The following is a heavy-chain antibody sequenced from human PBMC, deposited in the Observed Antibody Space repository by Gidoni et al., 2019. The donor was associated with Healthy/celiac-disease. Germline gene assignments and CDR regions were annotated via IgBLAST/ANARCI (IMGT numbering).Heavy chain of an antibody. CDR2: IYHGGST. CDR1: GYSISSGYY. D-gene: IGHD4-17*01. J-gene: IGHJ4*02. V-gene: IGHV4-38-2*01. Sequence: QVQLQESGPGLVKPSETLSLTCAVSGYSISSGYYWGWIRQPPGKGLEWIGSIYHGGSTYYNPSLKSRVTISVDTSKNQFTLKLSSVTAADTAVYYCARHDYGDYTTDYWGQGTLVTVSS. CDR3: ARHDYGDYTTDY.